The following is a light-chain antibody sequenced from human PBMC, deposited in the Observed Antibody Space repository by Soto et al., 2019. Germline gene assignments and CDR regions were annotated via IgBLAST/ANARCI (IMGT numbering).Light chain of an antibody. CDR2: AAS. CDR3: QQSYSTLFT. Sequence: DIQMTQSPSSLSASVGDRVTITCRASQSISSYLNWYQQKPGKAPKLLIYAASSLQSGVPSRFSGSGSGTDFTLTIGSLQPEDFATYYCQQSYSTLFTFGPGTKVDI. V-gene: IGKV1-39*01. CDR1: QSISSY. J-gene: IGKJ3*01.